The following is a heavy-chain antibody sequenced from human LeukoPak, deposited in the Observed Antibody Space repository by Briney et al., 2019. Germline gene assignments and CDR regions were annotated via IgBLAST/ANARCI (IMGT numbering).Heavy chain of an antibody. CDR2: INPSRDST. CDR1: GYTFTNYF. D-gene: IGHD2-21*02. J-gene: IGHJ5*02. V-gene: IGHV1-46*01. CDR3: ARRDCVGDCYSNWFDP. Sequence: ASVKVSCKASGYTFTNYFMHWVRQAPGQGLEWMGIINPSRDSTGYAQKFQGRITMTTDMSTRTVYMELSSLESEGTAVYYCARRDCVGDCYSNWFDPWGQGTLVTVSS.